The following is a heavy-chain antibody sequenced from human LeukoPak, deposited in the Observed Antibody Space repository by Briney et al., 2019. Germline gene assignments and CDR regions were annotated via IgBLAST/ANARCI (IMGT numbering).Heavy chain of an antibody. CDR1: GFTFSIYS. D-gene: IGHD3-22*01. V-gene: IGHV3-48*02. J-gene: IGHJ4*02. CDR3: ARDLDSSGYYYD. CDR2: ISSSSGTI. Sequence: GGSLRLSCAASGFTFSIYSMNWVRKAPGKGLEWVPYISSSSGTIYYADSVKGRFSISRDNAKNSLYLQMNSLRDEDTAVYYCARDLDSSGYYYDWGQGTLVTVSS.